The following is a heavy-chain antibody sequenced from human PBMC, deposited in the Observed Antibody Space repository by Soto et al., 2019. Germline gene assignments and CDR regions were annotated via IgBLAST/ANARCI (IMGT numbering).Heavy chain of an antibody. V-gene: IGHV3-23*01. CDR3: ATGGVGDRGFDF. CDR2: IGGSGGNT. J-gene: IGHJ4*02. CDR1: GLTFGVHA. D-gene: IGHD3-16*01. Sequence: GALRLSCAASGLTFGVHAMSWVRQAPGKGLEWVSRIGGSGGNTYYADSVKGRVTISRDNSKNTLFLQLNSLRAEDTAIYFFATGGVGDRGFDFWGPGTRVTVSS.